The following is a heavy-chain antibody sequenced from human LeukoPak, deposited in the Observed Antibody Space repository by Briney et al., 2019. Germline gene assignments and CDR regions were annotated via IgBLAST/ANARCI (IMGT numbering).Heavy chain of an antibody. CDR2: IIPIFGTA. D-gene: IGHD2-2*01. V-gene: IGHV1-69*13. Sequence: GASVKVSCKXSGGTFSSYAISWVRQAPGQGLEWMGGIIPIFGTANYAQKFQGRVTITADASTSTAYMELSSLRSDDTAVYYCARSCSSTSCPLLDYYYYMDVWGKGTTVTVSS. CDR1: GGTFSSYA. J-gene: IGHJ6*03. CDR3: ARSCSSTSCPLLDYYYYMDV.